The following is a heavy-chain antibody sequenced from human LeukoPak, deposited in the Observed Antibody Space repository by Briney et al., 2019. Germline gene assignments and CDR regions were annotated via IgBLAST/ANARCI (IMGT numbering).Heavy chain of an antibody. J-gene: IGHJ4*02. CDR2: IYSGGKT. CDR1: GFIFNAYG. Sequence: HTGGSLRLSCAASGFIFNAYGMSWVRQAPGQGLEWVSFIYSGGKTHSSDSVKGRFTISRDNSKNTLYLQMSSLRAEDTAIYYCARRAGEYSHPYDYWGQGTLVTVSS. V-gene: IGHV3-23*05. CDR3: ARRAGEYSHPYDY. D-gene: IGHD2-15*01.